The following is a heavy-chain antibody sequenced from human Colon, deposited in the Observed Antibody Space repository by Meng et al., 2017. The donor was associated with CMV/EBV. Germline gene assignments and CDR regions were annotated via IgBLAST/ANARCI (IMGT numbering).Heavy chain of an antibody. D-gene: IGHD6-13*01. CDR2: IYYSGST. J-gene: IGHJ4*02. V-gene: IGHV4-61*01. Sequence: SETLSLTCIVSGGPVSDSRYYWSWIRQAPGRRLEWIGYIYYSGSTNHNPSLKSRVTVSLDKTKNQVSLRLTSVIAADTAVYYCARDDSSTWHRNFDLWGQGMLVTVSS. CDR1: GGPVSDSRYY. CDR3: ARDDSSTWHRNFDL.